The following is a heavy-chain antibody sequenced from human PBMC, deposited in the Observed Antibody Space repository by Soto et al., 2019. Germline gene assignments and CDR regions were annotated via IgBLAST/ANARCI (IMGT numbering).Heavy chain of an antibody. V-gene: IGHV1-69*01. Sequence: QVPLVQSGVEVKKPGSSVRVSCKASGDTFTNSVISWVRQAPGQGLEWMGGTIPLFGTTDYAQKFQGRLTITTDESTTTAYMEVSRLTSEDTAVYYCVAELDFGKLSVVWGQGTTVIVS. J-gene: IGHJ6*02. CDR2: TIPLFGTT. D-gene: IGHD3-10*01. CDR3: VAELDFGKLSVV. CDR1: GDTFTNSV.